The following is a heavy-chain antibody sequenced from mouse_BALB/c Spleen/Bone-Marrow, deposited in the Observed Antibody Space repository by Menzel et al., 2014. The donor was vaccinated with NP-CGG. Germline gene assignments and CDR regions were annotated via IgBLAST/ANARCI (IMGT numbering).Heavy chain of an antibody. D-gene: IGHD1-1*01. J-gene: IGHJ4*01. CDR3: ARGSYYEGAMDY. Sequence: QVQLQQSGPGLVAPSQGLSITCTVSGFSLTSYGVHWVRQPPGEVLEWLGVIWAGGSTNYNSALMSRLSISKDNSKSQVFLKMNSLQTDDTAMYYCARGSYYEGAMDYWGQGTSVTVSS. V-gene: IGHV2-9*02. CDR2: IWAGGST. CDR1: GFSLTSYG.